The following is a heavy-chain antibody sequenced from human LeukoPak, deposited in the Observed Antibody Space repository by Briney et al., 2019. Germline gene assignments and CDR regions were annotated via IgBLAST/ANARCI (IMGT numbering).Heavy chain of an antibody. CDR3: ARDSSPEDYYCYYGMDV. CDR2: ISAYNGNT. Sequence: GASVKVSCKASGYTFTSYGISWVRQAPGQGLEWMGWISAYNGNTNYAQKLQGRVTMTTDTSTSTAYMELRSLRSDDTAVYYCARDSSPEDYYCYYGMDVWGQGTTVTVSS. D-gene: IGHD6-13*01. CDR1: GYTFTSYG. V-gene: IGHV1-18*01. J-gene: IGHJ6*02.